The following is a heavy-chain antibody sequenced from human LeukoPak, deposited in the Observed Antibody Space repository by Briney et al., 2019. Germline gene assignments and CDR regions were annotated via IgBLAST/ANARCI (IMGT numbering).Heavy chain of an antibody. CDR2: IYYSGST. Sequence: PSETLSLTCTVSGGSISSYYWSWLRQPPGKGLEWIAYIYYSGSTNYNPSLKSRVTISVDTSKNQFSLKLSSVTAADTAVYYCARPYYDSSGSHFDYWGQGTLVTVSS. CDR1: GGSISSYY. J-gene: IGHJ4*02. CDR3: ARPYYDSSGSHFDY. D-gene: IGHD3-22*01. V-gene: IGHV4-59*01.